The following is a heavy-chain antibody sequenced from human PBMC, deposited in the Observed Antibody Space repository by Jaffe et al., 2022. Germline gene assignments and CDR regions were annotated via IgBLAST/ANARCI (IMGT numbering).Heavy chain of an antibody. CDR2: IYYSGST. J-gene: IGHJ4*02. V-gene: IGHV4-59*01. Sequence: QVQLQESGPGLVKPSETLSLTCTVSGGSISSYYWSWIRQPPGKGLEWIGYIYYSGSTNYNPSLKSRVTISVDTSKNQFSLKLSSVTAADTAVYYCAVGYYGSGRLADFDYWGQGTLVTVSS. CDR3: AVGYYGSGRLADFDY. CDR1: GGSISSYY. D-gene: IGHD3-10*01.